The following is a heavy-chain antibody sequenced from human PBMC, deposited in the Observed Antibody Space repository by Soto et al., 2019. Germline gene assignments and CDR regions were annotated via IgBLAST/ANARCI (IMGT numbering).Heavy chain of an antibody. Sequence: GGSLRLSCAASGFTFSNYSMNWVRQAPGKGLEWVSSISSSSSYIYYADSVKGRFTISRDNAKNSLYLQMNSLRAEDTAVYYYARDNSIAYLDYWGQGTLVTVSS. J-gene: IGHJ4*02. CDR3: ARDNSIAYLDY. CDR2: ISSSSSYI. CDR1: GFTFSNYS. D-gene: IGHD2-21*01. V-gene: IGHV3-21*01.